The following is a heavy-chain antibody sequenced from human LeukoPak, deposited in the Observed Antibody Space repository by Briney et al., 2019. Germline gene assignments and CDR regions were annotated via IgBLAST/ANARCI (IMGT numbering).Heavy chain of an antibody. V-gene: IGHV4-38-2*02. CDR2: SYRSGST. Sequence: SETLSLTCTVSGYSISSDYYWGWIRQPPGKGLEWIGNSYRSGSTDYNPSLKSRVTISVDTSKNQFSLKLSSATAADTAVYYCARVSTTVAVKYWGQGILVTISS. CDR1: GYSISSDYY. D-gene: IGHD4-11*01. J-gene: IGHJ4*02. CDR3: ARVSTTVAVKY.